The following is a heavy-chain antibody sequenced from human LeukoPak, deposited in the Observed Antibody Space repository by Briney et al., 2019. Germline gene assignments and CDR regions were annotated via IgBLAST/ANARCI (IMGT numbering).Heavy chain of an antibody. CDR2: ISWNSGSI. CDR1: GFTFDDYA. V-gene: IGHV3-9*01. J-gene: IGHJ4*02. CDR3: ARALYGDYSSLDY. D-gene: IGHD4-17*01. Sequence: PGGSLRLSCAASGFTFDDYAMHWVRQAPGKGLEWVSGISWNSGSIGYADSVKGRFTIPRDNAKNSLYLQMNSLRAEDTAMYYCARALYGDYSSLDYWGQGTLVTVSS.